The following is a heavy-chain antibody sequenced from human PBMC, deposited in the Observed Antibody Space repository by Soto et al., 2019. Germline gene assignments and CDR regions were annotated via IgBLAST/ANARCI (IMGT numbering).Heavy chain of an antibody. CDR2: IKYDGSTT. Sequence: EVQLVGSGGGLVQPGGSLRLSCAASGFSFGNYWMNWVRQAPGKGLEWVANIKYDGSTTEYVDSVKGRFTISRDDAKNSLHLQITSLRAEGTGGYSCVAYNRKGGIHWGRGTLVSVSS. V-gene: IGHV3-7*01. CDR1: GFSFGNYW. D-gene: IGHD1-20*01. J-gene: IGHJ4*02. CDR3: VAYNRKGGIH.